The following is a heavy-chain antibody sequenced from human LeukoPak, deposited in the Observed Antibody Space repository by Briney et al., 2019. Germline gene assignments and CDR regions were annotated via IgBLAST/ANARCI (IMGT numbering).Heavy chain of an antibody. CDR2: IYIGGSA. J-gene: IGHJ4*02. D-gene: IGHD1-26*01. Sequence: PGGSLRLSCAASGFTVSNTYMGWVRQAPGKGLEWVSVIYIGGSAYYGDSVKGRYTISRDSSENTVYLQITSLRVEDTAVYYWARCKIGSHFDYWGQGTLVTVPS. CDR3: ARCKIGSHFDY. V-gene: IGHV3-53*01. CDR1: GFTVSNTY.